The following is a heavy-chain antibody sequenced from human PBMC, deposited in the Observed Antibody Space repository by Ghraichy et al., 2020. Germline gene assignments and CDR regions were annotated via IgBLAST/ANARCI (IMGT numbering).Heavy chain of an antibody. CDR3: TTNRRDGYNVEASDI. CDR2: IRTTTNNYAT. Sequence: GESLNISCAASGFNFSGSAIHWVRPASGKGLEWVGRIRTTTNNYATSSAASGKDRFTLSRDDSKNTAYLQMGSLKTEDTAVYYCTTNRRDGYNVEASDICGQGTLVTVSS. CDR1: GFNFSGSA. J-gene: IGHJ3*02. D-gene: IGHD5-24*01. V-gene: IGHV3-73*01.